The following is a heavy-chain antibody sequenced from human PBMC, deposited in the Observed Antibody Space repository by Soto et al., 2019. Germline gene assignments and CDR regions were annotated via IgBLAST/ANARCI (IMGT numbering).Heavy chain of an antibody. D-gene: IGHD2-21*01. Sequence: QITLKESGPTVVKPTETLTLTCTFSGLSLSTRGVGVGWIRQPPGKALEWLAIIYWDDDERYSPSLKSRLTITKDTSKDQVGLTMTYMHPVDTATYYCAHTSFSLHSSAYSYDYWGQGTLVTVSS. CDR1: GLSLSTRGVG. CDR2: IYWDDDE. CDR3: AHTSFSLHSSAYSYDY. J-gene: IGHJ4*02. V-gene: IGHV2-5*02.